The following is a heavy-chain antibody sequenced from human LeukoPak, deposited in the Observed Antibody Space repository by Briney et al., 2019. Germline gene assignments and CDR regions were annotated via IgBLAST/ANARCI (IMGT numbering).Heavy chain of an antibody. CDR3: ARVCSSTSCYSYYYYGMDV. Sequence: APVKGSCQAFCFTFSSHWISWGGQAPGPGGEWMGWVSAYNGNTNYAQKLQGRVTMSTDTSTSTAYMELRSLRSDDTAVYYCARVCSSTSCYSYYYYGMDVWGQGTTVTVSS. V-gene: IGHV1-18*01. J-gene: IGHJ6*02. CDR2: VSAYNGNT. D-gene: IGHD2-2*01. CDR1: CFTFSSHW.